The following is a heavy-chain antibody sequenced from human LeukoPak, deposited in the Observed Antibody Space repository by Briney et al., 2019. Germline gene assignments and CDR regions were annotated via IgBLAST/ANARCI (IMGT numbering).Heavy chain of an antibody. CDR2: ISGSGGRT. CDR3: ARNDYDSSGYYWRY. CDR1: GFIFSSYA. Sequence: GGSLRLSCAASGFIFSSYAMNWVRQAPEKGLEWVSDISGSGGRTYYADSVKGRFTISRDNAKNSLYLQMNSLRAEDTAVYYCARNDYDSSGYYWRYWGQGNLVTVSS. D-gene: IGHD3-22*01. J-gene: IGHJ4*02. V-gene: IGHV3-23*01.